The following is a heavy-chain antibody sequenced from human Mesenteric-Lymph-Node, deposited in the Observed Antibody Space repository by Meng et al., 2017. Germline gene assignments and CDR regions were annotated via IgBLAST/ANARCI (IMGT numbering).Heavy chain of an antibody. V-gene: IGHV3-23*01. J-gene: IGHJ4*02. D-gene: IGHD3-16*01. Sequence: GESLKISCAASGFTFTSYFMSWVRQAPGKGLEWVSSISSSGDRTLYADSVKGRFTISRDNSKSTLYLQMNSLRAEDTATYYCPQVTSGGNSNMIFDYWGQGTLVTVSS. CDR1: GFTFTSYF. CDR3: PQVTSGGNSNMIFDY. CDR2: ISSSGDRT.